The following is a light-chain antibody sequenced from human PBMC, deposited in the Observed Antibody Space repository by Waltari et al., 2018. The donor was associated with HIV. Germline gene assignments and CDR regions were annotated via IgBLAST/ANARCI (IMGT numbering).Light chain of an antibody. V-gene: IGLV2-23*02. CDR1: SRDVGSYNL. CDR3: CSYAGSSTSVV. CDR2: EVN. Sequence: QSALTQPASVSGSPGQSITISCTGTSRDVGSYNLVSWYQQHPRKAPKLMIYEVNKRPSGASNRFSGSKSGNTASLTISGLQAEDETDYYCCSYAGSSTSVVFGGGTKLTVL. J-gene: IGLJ2*01.